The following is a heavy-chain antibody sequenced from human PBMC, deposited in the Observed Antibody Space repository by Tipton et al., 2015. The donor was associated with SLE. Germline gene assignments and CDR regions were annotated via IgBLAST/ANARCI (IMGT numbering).Heavy chain of an antibody. V-gene: IGHV3-53*01. D-gene: IGHD3-22*01. CDR1: GFTVSSNY. Sequence: SLRLSCAASGFTVSSNYMSWVRQAPGKGLEWVSVIYSDGSTYYADSVKGRLTVSRDNSKNALYLQMNRLRVEDTAVYYCPRGHSGNYSARRDRFDIGGPVKMVTFSS. CDR3: PRGHSGNYSARRDRFDI. CDR2: IYSDGST. J-gene: IGHJ3*02.